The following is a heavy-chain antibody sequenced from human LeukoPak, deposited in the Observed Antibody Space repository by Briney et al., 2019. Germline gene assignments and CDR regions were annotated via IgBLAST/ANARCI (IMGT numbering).Heavy chain of an antibody. CDR3: ARGRDYGGDRYYYYGMDV. D-gene: IGHD4-23*01. CDR2: IYYSGST. V-gene: IGHV4-59*01. Sequence: SEILSLTCTVSGGSISSYYWSWIRQPPGKGLEWIGYIYYSGSTNYNPSLKSRVTISVDTSKNQFSLKLSSVTAADTAVYYCARGRDYGGDRYYYYGMDVWGQGTTVTVSS. J-gene: IGHJ6*02. CDR1: GGSISSYY.